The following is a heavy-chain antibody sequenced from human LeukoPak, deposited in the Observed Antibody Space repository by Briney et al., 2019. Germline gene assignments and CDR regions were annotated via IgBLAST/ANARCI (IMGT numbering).Heavy chain of an antibody. V-gene: IGHV4-39*01. J-gene: IGHJ4*02. Sequence: PSETLSLTCTVSGGSISSSSYYWGWIRQPPGKGLEWIGSIYYSGSTYYNPSLKSRVTISVDTSKNQFSLKLSSVAAADTAVYYCARAGRRYCSGGSCYHFDYWGQGTLVTVSS. CDR1: GGSISSSSYY. CDR2: IYYSGST. D-gene: IGHD2-15*01. CDR3: ARAGRRYCSGGSCYHFDY.